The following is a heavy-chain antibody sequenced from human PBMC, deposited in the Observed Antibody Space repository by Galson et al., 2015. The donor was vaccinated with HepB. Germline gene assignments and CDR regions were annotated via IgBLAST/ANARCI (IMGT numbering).Heavy chain of an antibody. CDR2: ISGDGGRT. J-gene: IGHJ4*02. Sequence: SLRLSCAASGFTFYNSDMTWVRQAPGKGLEWVSAISGDGGRTYYADSVKGRFAISRDNSKNTLYLQLDSLRAEDTAVYYCAREGGVGLWSCDSSGQATLVTDSS. CDR1: GFTFYNSD. D-gene: IGHD2-21*01. CDR3: AREGGVGLWSCDS. V-gene: IGHV3-23*01.